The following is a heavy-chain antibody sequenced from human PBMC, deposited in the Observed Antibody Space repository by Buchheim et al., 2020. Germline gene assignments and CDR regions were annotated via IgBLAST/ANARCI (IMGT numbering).Heavy chain of an antibody. J-gene: IGHJ5*02. CDR3: ARGYVGAGFNWFDP. CDR2: INHSGST. V-gene: IGHV4-34*01. D-gene: IGHD1-26*01. CDR1: GGSFSGYY. Sequence: QVQLQQWGAGLLKPSETLSLTCAVSGGSFSGYYWSWIRQPPGKGPEWIGEINHSGSTNYNPSLKSRVTISVDTSKNQFPLMLSSVTAADTAVYYCARGYVGAGFNWFDPWGQGTL.